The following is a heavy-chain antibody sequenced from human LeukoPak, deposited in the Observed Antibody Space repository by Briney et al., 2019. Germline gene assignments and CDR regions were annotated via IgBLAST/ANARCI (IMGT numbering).Heavy chain of an antibody. J-gene: IGHJ4*02. CDR3: ARAYSTSSVYFDY. CDR2: IYYTGST. CDR1: GGSISGYY. V-gene: IGHV4-59*01. D-gene: IGHD6-6*01. Sequence: SETLSLTCTVSGGSISGYYWTWIRQPPGKGLEWIGYIYYTGSTDYNPSLKSRVTLSLDTSKNQFSLKLSSAAAADTAVYYSARAYSTSSVYFDYWGQGTLVTVSS.